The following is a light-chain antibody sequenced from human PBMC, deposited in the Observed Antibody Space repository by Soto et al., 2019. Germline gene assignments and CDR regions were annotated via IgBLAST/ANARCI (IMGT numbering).Light chain of an antibody. CDR2: WAS. J-gene: IGKJ1*01. V-gene: IGKV4-1*01. Sequence: DIVMTQSPDSLAVSLGERATINCKSSQSVVYSSNNKNYLAWYQQKPGQPPKLLIYWASTRESGVPDRFSGSGSGTDFTLTISSLQAEDVAVYYCQQYYSTPRTFGQGTKVDI. CDR3: QQYYSTPRT. CDR1: QSVVYSSNNKNY.